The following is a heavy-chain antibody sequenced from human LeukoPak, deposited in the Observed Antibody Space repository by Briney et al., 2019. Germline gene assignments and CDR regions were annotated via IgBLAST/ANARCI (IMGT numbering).Heavy chain of an antibody. CDR2: IRRGSNSYTT. D-gene: IGHD3-16*01. CDR3: TRDGGEGGNSAFDI. V-gene: IGHV3-72*01. J-gene: IGHJ3*02. CDR1: GFTFSDYI. Sequence: GGSLRLSCAASGFTFSDYILDWVRQAPGKGMEWVGRIRRGSNSYTTEYAASVKGRFIISRDDSKSSQYLHMNSLKTEDTAVYHCTRDGGEGGNSAFDIWGQGTMVTVSS.